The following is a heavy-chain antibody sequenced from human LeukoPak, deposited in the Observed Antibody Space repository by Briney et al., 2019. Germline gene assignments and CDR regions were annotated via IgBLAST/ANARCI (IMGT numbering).Heavy chain of an antibody. Sequence: GGSLRLSCAASGFTFSSYAMSWVRQAPGKGLEWVSAISGSGGSTYYADSVKGRFTISRDNSKNTLYLQMNSLRAEDTAVYYCAKSGGGSYDSSGYYYLDYYYGMDVWGQGTTATVS. CDR3: AKSGGGSYDSSGYYYLDYYYGMDV. J-gene: IGHJ6*02. D-gene: IGHD3-22*01. CDR1: GFTFSSYA. CDR2: ISGSGGST. V-gene: IGHV3-23*01.